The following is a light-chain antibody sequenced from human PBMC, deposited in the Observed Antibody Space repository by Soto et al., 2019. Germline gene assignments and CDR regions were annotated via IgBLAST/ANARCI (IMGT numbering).Light chain of an antibody. CDR1: QSIRSW. J-gene: IGKJ1*01. Sequence: DIQMTQSPSTLSASVGDRVTITCRASQSIRSWLAWYQQKPGKAPKLLIYKASSLETGVPSRFSGSGSGTEFTLTISSLQLDDFASYYCQQYGSSSPWTFGQGTKVEVK. CDR3: QQYGSSSPWT. V-gene: IGKV1-5*03. CDR2: KAS.